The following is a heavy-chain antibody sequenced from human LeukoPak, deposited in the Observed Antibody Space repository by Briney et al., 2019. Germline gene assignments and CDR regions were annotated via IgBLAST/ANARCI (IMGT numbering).Heavy chain of an antibody. D-gene: IGHD3-3*01. CDR3: AGGRPLYDFWSGYAFDY. Sequence: SETLSLTCAVYGGSFSGYYWSWIRQPPGKGLEWIGEINHSGSTNYNPSLKSRVTISVDTSKNQFSLKLSSVTAADTAVYYCAGGRPLYDFWSGYAFDYWGQGTLVTVSS. V-gene: IGHV4-34*01. CDR1: GGSFSGYY. CDR2: INHSGST. J-gene: IGHJ4*02.